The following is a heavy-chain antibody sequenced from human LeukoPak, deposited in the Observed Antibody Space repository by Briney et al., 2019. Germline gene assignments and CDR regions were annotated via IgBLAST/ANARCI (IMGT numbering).Heavy chain of an antibody. CDR3: AIFTMLEAAFDY. J-gene: IGHJ4*02. CDR2: MNPNSGNT. CDR1: GYTFTSYD. D-gene: IGHD3-16*01. Sequence: EASVKVSCKASGYTFTSYDIKWVRQATGQGLEWMGWMNPNSGNTGYAQKFQGRVTMTRNTSISTAYMELSSLRSEDTAVYYCAIFTMLEAAFDYWGQGTLVTVSS. V-gene: IGHV1-8*01.